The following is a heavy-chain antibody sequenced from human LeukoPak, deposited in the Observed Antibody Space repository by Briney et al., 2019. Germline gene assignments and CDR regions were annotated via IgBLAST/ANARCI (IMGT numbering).Heavy chain of an antibody. Sequence: SETLSLTCTVSGYSISSGYYWGWIRPPPGKGLEWIGSIHHSGSTYYNPSLKSRVTISIPTSKNQVSLKLSSVTAADTAVYYCARGLPATTVVTDYFDYWGQGTLVTVSS. CDR1: GYSISSGYY. CDR3: ARGLPATTVVTDYFDY. D-gene: IGHD4-23*01. V-gene: IGHV4-38-2*02. J-gene: IGHJ4*02. CDR2: IHHSGST.